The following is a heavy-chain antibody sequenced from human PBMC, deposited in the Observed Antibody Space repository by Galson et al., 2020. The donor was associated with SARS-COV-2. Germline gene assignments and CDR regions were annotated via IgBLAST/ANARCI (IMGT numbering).Heavy chain of an antibody. V-gene: IGHV3-23*01. CDR3: AKGEAALLWFGELLYYYMDV. CDR2: ISGSGGST. CDR1: GFTFSSYA. Sequence: GGSLRLSCAASGFTFSSYAMSWVRQAPGKGLEWVSAISGSGGSTYYADAVKGRFTIPRDNSKNTLYLQMNSLRAEDTAVYYCAKGEAALLWFGELLYYYMDVWGKGTTVTVSS. J-gene: IGHJ6*03. D-gene: IGHD3-10*01.